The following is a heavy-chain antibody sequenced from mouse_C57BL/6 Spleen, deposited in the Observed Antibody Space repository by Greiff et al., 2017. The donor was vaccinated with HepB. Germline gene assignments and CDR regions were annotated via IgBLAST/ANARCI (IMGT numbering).Heavy chain of an antibody. J-gene: IGHJ2*01. CDR1: GYSITSGYY. D-gene: IGHD1-1*01. CDR3: ARDKYYYGSSYGLFDY. Sequence: EVKLQESGPGLVKPSQSLSLTCSVTGYSITSGYYWNWIRQFPGNKLEWMGYISYDGSNNYNPSLKNRISITRDTSKNQFFLKLNSVTTEDTATYYCARDKYYYGSSYGLFDYWGQGTTLTVSS. CDR2: ISYDGSN. V-gene: IGHV3-6*01.